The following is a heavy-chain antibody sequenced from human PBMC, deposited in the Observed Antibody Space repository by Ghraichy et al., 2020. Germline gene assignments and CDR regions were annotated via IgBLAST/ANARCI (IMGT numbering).Heavy chain of an antibody. V-gene: IGHV1-69*10. CDR3: ARGETLMPFDY. Sequence: VKVSCKASGGTFSSYAISWVRQAPGQGLEWMGRIIPILGIANYAQKFQGRVTITADKSTSTAYMELSSLRSEDTAVYYCARGETLMPFDYWGQGTLVTVSS. J-gene: IGHJ4*02. CDR1: GGTFSSYA. CDR2: IIPILGIA. D-gene: IGHD2-2*01.